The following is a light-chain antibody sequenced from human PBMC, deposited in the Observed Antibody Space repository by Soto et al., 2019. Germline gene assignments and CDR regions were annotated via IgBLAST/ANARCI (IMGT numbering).Light chain of an antibody. Sequence: QSALTQPRSVSGSPGQSVTISCTGISSDLSGYNYVSWYRQHPGKAPKLMIYDVTKRPSGVPDRFSGSKSGNTASLTISGLQAEDEADYYCQSYDNYLSAAVFGGGTKVTVL. CDR2: DVT. J-gene: IGLJ2*01. V-gene: IGLV2-11*01. CDR1: SSDLSGYNY. CDR3: QSYDNYLSAAV.